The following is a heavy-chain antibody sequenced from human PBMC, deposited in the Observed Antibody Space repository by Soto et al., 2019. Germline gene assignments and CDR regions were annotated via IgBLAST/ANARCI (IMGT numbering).Heavy chain of an antibody. V-gene: IGHV3-7*01. CDR3: VRENDLEY. Sequence: VSRGGGEVRSSTCWMGWFRQDPGKRLEWVANIRQDGTERSYADSVKGRFTISRDNAKNSLYLQMDSLGADDTAVYYCVRENDLEYWGQRTRVSVPS. J-gene: IGHJ4*02. D-gene: IGHD1-1*01. CDR2: IRQDGTER. CDR1: EVRSSTCW.